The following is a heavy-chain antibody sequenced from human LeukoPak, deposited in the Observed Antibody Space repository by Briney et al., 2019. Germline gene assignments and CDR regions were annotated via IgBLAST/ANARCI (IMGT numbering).Heavy chain of an antibody. Sequence: PGGSLRLSCAASRFTVSSYEINWVRQAPGKGLEWVSYISSSGSTIYYADSVKGRFTISRDNAKNSLYLQMNSLRAEDTAVYYCAREAVTTSLFDYWGQGTLVTVSS. V-gene: IGHV3-48*03. CDR1: RFTVSSYE. CDR3: AREAVTTSLFDY. CDR2: ISSSGSTI. J-gene: IGHJ4*02. D-gene: IGHD4-17*01.